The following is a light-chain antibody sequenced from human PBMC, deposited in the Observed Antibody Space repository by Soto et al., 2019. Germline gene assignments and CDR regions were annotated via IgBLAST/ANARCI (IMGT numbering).Light chain of an antibody. Sequence: DIQMTQSPPTLSASVGDRVTITCRASQTVSSWLAWYQQKPGKAPKLLIYDASNLESGVPSRFSGSGSGTAFTLTINSLQPEDFGIYYCQHTTDFTFG. CDR1: QTVSSW. CDR3: QHTTDFT. CDR2: DAS. V-gene: IGKV1-5*01. J-gene: IGKJ2*01.